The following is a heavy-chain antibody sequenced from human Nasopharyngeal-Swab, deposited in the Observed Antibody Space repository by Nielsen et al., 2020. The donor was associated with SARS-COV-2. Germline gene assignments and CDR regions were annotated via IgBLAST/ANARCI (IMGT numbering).Heavy chain of an antibody. CDR1: GFTFSSYW. Sequence: GESLKISCAASGFTFSSYWMSWVRQAPGKGLEWVANIKQDGSEKYYVDSVKGRFTISRDDAKNSLYLQMNSLRAEDTAVYYCARDCYGFSTTCNLLDYWSQGTLVTVSS. J-gene: IGHJ4*02. D-gene: IGHD2/OR15-2a*01. CDR2: IKQDGSEK. CDR3: ARDCYGFSTTCNLLDY. V-gene: IGHV3-7*01.